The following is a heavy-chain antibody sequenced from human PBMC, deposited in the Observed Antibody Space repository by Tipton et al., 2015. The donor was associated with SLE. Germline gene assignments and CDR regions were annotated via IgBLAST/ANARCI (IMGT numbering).Heavy chain of an antibody. CDR2: IYASGTS. J-gene: IGHJ3*01. D-gene: IGHD1-26*01. CDR3: AGSRVGANAFDS. CDR1: GDSVTNYY. V-gene: IGHV4-4*09. Sequence: TLSLTCTVSGDSVTNYYWNWIRQPPGKELEWIGYIYASGTSTQDPSHNPTLKSRVAISMDTTKKQLSLELSSVNAADTDVYYCAGSRVGANAFDSWGQGTMVTVSS.